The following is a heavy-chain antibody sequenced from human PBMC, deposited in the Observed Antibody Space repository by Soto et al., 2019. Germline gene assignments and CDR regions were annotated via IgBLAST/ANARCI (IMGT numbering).Heavy chain of an antibody. V-gene: IGHV4-39*01. CDR1: GGSISSTSYY. CDR2: IYYTGNT. D-gene: IGHD3-22*01. Sequence: WETLSLTCTVSGGSISSTSYYWGWIRQPPGKGLEWIGHIYYTGNTYYNPSLKSRVTISVDTSKNQFSLKLSSVTAADTAVFYCARVDSSGFLDYWGQGALVTVSS. J-gene: IGHJ4*02. CDR3: ARVDSSGFLDY.